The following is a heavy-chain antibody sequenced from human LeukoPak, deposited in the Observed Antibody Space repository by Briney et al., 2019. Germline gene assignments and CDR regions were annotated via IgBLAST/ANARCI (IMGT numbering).Heavy chain of an antibody. CDR2: IYYSGST. V-gene: IGHV4-39*07. J-gene: IGHJ4*02. CDR1: GGSISSSSYY. CDR3: AREAAAGLFDY. D-gene: IGHD6-13*01. Sequence: PLETLSLTCTVSGGSISSSSYYWGWIRQPPGKGLEWIGSIYYSGSTYYNPSLKSRVTISVDTSKNQFSLKLSSVTAADTAVYYCAREAAAGLFDYWGQGTLVTVSS.